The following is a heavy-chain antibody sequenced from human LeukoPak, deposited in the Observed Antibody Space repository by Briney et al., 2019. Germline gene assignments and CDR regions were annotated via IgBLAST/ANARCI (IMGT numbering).Heavy chain of an antibody. CDR1: GYSISSGYY. J-gene: IGHJ6*02. CDR2: IYHSGST. Sequence: SETLSLTCTVSGYSISSGYYWGWIRQPPGKGLEWIGSIYHSGSTYYNPSLKSRVTISVDTSKNQFSLKLSSVSAADTAVYYCARDNDPMVRGVDGMDVWGQGTTVTVSS. D-gene: IGHD3-10*01. V-gene: IGHV4-38-2*02. CDR3: ARDNDPMVRGVDGMDV.